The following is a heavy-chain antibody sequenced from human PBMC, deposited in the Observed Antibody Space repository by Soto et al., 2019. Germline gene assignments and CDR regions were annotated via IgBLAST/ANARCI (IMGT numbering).Heavy chain of an antibody. V-gene: IGHV5-51*01. J-gene: IGHJ4*02. CDR1: GHIFSNYW. D-gene: IGHD3-22*01. CDR3: ARQRLWGTSGYYYFED. Sequence: GESLKISCQGSGHIFSNYWIGWVRQMPGKGLEWMGIIYPGDSDTRYSPSFQGQVTITVDKSINTAYLQWSRLKASDTAIYYCARQRLWGTSGYYYFEDWGQGTLVTVSS. CDR2: IYPGDSDT.